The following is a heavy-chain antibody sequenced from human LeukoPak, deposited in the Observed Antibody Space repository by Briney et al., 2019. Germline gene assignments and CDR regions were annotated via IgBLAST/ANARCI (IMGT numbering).Heavy chain of an antibody. J-gene: IGHJ4*02. CDR1: GDSISNGHYY. D-gene: IGHD3-3*01. CDR2: ISSRGST. V-gene: IGHV4-39*01. CDR3: ARLNPLEHLFSFYFDS. Sequence: SETLSLTCSVSGDSISNGHYYWGWIRQPPGKGLEWLATISSRGSTFYNPSLKSRVTISVDTSKNQISLNLSPVTASDTSLYYCARLNPLEHLFSFYFDSWGQGILATVSS.